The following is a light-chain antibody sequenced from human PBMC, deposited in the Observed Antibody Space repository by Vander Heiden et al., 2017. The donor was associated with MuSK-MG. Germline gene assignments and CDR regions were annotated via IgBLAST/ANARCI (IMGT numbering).Light chain of an antibody. CDR3: QQYDNLPLT. J-gene: IGKJ4*01. V-gene: IGKV1-33*01. CDR1: QDISNY. CDR2: DAS. Sequence: DIQMTQSPSSLSASVGDRVTITCQASQDISNYLNWYQQKPGKAPKLLIYDASNFETGVPSRFSGSGSGTDFTFTISSLQPEDIATYYCQQYDNLPLTFGAGTKVEIK.